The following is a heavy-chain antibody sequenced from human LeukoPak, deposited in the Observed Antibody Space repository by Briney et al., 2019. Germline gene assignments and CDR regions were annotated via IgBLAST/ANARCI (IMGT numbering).Heavy chain of an antibody. CDR1: GGFVSSSSYY. J-gene: IGHJ4*02. CDR2: IYYSGTT. D-gene: IGHD6-13*01. Sequence: AETLSLTCTVSGGFVSSSSYYWGWIRQPPGKGLEWIGSIYYSGTTYYIPSLKSRITISVDTSKNQFSLKLNSVTAADTAVYYCARHGGAAAAIDYWGQGTLVTVSS. CDR3: ARHGGAAAAIDY. V-gene: IGHV4-39*01.